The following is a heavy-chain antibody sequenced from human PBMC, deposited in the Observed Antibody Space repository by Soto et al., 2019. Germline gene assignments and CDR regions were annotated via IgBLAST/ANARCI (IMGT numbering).Heavy chain of an antibody. V-gene: IGHV1-18*04. CDR2: ISAYNGNT. Sequence: VASVKVSCKASGYTFTSYGISWVRQAPGQGLEWMGWISAYNGNTNYAQKLQGRVTMTTDTSTSTAYMELRSLRSDDTAVYYCARDIGIAVAGPFGYWGQGTLVTVSS. D-gene: IGHD6-19*01. J-gene: IGHJ4*02. CDR3: ARDIGIAVAGPFGY. CDR1: GYTFTSYG.